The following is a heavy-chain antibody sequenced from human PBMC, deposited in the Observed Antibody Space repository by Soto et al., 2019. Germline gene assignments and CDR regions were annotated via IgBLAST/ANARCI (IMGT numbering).Heavy chain of an antibody. V-gene: IGHV3-33*01. Sequence: PGGSLRLSCAASGFTFSSYGMHWVRQAPGKGLEWVAVIWYDGSNKYYADSVKGRFTISRDNSKNTLYLQMNSLRAEDTAVYYCARSRAGYYDSSGAFDYWGQGTLVTVSS. CDR2: IWYDGSNK. D-gene: IGHD3-22*01. J-gene: IGHJ4*02. CDR1: GFTFSSYG. CDR3: ARSRAGYYDSSGAFDY.